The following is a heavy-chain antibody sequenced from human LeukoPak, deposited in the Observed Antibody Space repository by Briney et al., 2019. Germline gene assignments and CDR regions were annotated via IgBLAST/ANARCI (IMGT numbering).Heavy chain of an antibody. CDR2: IYCGGST. D-gene: IGHD3-22*01. Sequence: PGRSLRLSCAACGFTVSSNYKSWVRQAPGRGLEWVSVIYCGGSTYYGDSVKGRFTISRDNFRNPLYLQMNRLRAEGASVYYCARALVGSGYYYSSDYWGQGTLVTVSS. V-gene: IGHV3-53*01. J-gene: IGHJ4*02. CDR3: ARALVGSGYYYSSDY. CDR1: GFTVSSNY.